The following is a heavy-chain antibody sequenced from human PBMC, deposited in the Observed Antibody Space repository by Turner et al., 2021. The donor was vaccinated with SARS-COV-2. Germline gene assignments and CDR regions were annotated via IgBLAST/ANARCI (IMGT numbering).Heavy chain of an antibody. CDR2: INYSGST. CDR1: GGSISSSSYY. V-gene: IGHV4-39*01. D-gene: IGHD6-19*01. CDR3: ASPGGNSGWFFAYDI. Sequence: QLQLQESGPGLVKPSETLSLTCTVSGGSISSSSYYWGWIRQPPGKGLGWIGSINYSGSTYYNPSLKSRVTISVDTSKNQFSLKLNSVTAADTAVYYCASPGGNSGWFFAYDIWGQGTRVTVSS. J-gene: IGHJ3*02.